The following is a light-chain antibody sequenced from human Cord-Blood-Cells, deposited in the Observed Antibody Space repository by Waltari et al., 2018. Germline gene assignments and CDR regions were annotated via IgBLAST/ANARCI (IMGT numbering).Light chain of an antibody. CDR3: QQSYSTPLT. CDR1: QSISSY. CDR2: AAS. J-gene: IGKJ4*01. V-gene: IGKV1-39*01. Sequence: DIQMTQSPSSLSASVGDRVTITCRASQSISSYLNWYQQKPGKAPKLLIYAASSLQRGVPSRFSGSGSATDFTLTISSLQPEDFATYYCQQSYSTPLTFGRGTKVEIK.